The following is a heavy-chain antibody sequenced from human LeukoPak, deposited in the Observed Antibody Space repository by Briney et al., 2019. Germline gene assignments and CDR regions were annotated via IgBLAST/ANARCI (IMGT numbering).Heavy chain of an antibody. D-gene: IGHD6-19*01. CDR1: GFTFSDYW. CDR2: INTDGSIT. CDR3: ASPSYSSGWYVNYYYYGMDV. V-gene: IGHV3-74*01. Sequence: GGSLRLSCAASGFTFSDYWIHWVRQAPGKGLVWVSRINTDGSITNYADSVKGRFSISRDNAKNTLYLQMNSLRAEDTAVYYCASPSYSSGWYVNYYYYGMDVWGQGTTVTVSS. J-gene: IGHJ6*02.